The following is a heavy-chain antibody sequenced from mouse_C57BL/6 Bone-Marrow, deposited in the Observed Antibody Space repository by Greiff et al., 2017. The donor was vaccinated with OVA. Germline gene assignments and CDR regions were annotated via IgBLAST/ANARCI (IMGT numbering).Heavy chain of an antibody. D-gene: IGHD1-1*01. CDR2: IDPSDSYT. CDR3: AREDYGSSYGAY. Sequence: QVQLQQPGAELVMPGASVKLSCKASGYTFTSYWMHWVKQRPGQGLEWIGEIDPSDSYTNYNQKFKGKSTLPVDKSSRTAYMQLSRLTSEDSAVYYCAREDYGSSYGAYWGQGTLVTVSA. J-gene: IGHJ3*01. CDR1: GYTFTSYW. V-gene: IGHV1-69*01.